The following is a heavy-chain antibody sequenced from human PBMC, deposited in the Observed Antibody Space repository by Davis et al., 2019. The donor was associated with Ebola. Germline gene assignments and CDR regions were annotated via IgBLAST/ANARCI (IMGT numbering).Heavy chain of an antibody. J-gene: IGHJ4*02. CDR2: IKQDGSEK. CDR1: GFTFSSYG. V-gene: IGHV3-7*03. D-gene: IGHD2-2*02. Sequence: GESLKISCAASGFTFSSYGMSWVRQAPGKGLEWVSNIKQDGSEKYYVASVKGRFTISRDNAKNALYLQMNSLRAEDTTVYYCARDQLLYDGLDYWGQGTPVTVSS. CDR3: ARDQLLYDGLDY.